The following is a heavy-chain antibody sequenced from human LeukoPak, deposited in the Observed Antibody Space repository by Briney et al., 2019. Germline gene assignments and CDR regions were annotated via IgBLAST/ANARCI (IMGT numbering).Heavy chain of an antibody. D-gene: IGHD3-10*01. V-gene: IGHV4-34*01. J-gene: IGHJ6*03. Sequence: SETLSLTCAVYGGSFSGYYWSWIRQPPGKGLEWIGEINHSGSTNYNPSLKSRVTISVDTSKNQFSLKLSSVTAADTAVYYCARRPMVRGADYYYYYMDVWGKGTTVTVSS. CDR1: GGSFSGYY. CDR2: INHSGST. CDR3: ARRPMVRGADYYYYYMDV.